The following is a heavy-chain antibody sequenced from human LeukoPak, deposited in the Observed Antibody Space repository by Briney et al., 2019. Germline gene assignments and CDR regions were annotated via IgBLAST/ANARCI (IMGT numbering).Heavy chain of an antibody. CDR3: ARGQDGSYYGYFDY. J-gene: IGHJ4*02. CDR2: MNPNSGNT. Sequence: GASVKVSCKASGYTFTSYDINWVRQATGQGLEWMGWMNPNSGNTGYAQKFQGRVTIIRNTSISTAYMELSSLRSGDTAVYYCARGQDGSYYGYFDYWGQGTLVTVSS. V-gene: IGHV1-8*03. CDR1: GYTFTSYD. D-gene: IGHD1-26*01.